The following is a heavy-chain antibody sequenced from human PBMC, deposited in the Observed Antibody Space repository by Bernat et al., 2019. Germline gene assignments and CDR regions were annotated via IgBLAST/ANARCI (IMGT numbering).Heavy chain of an antibody. CDR3: VKDPKARMDV. CDR2: ISYDGSNK. V-gene: IGHV3-30*18. J-gene: IGHJ6*02. Sequence: QVQLVESGGGVVQPGRSLRLSCAASGFTFSSYGMHWVRQAPGKGLEWVAVISYDGSNKYYADSVKGRFTISRDNSKNTLYLQMNSLRAEDTAVYYCVKDPKARMDVWGQGTTVTVSS. CDR1: GFTFSSYG.